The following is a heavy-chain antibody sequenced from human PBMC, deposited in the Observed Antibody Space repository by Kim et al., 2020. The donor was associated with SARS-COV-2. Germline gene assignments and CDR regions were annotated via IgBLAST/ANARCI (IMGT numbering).Heavy chain of an antibody. CDR2: IWYDGSNK. Sequence: GGSLRLSCAASGFTFSSYGMHWVRQAPGKGLEWVAVIWYDGSNKYYADSVKGRFTISRDNSKNTLYLQMNSLRAEDTAVYYCAKEWKMGYCSGGSCYSSSLHAFDIWGQGTMVTVSS. J-gene: IGHJ3*02. CDR1: GFTFSSYG. D-gene: IGHD2-15*01. V-gene: IGHV3-33*06. CDR3: AKEWKMGYCSGGSCYSSSLHAFDI.